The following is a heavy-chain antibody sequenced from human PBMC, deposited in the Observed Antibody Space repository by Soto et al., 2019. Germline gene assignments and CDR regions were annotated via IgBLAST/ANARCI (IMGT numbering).Heavy chain of an antibody. D-gene: IGHD3-10*01. CDR3: ARGSTASYPGSRIFDF. CDR2: ITSSSSYI. CDR1: GFTFSLYS. Sequence: GPVPAGGSLRLSCAASGFTFSLYSMIWVRQAPGKGLEGVASITSSSSYIYYEDSLKGRITISRDNAKNSLFLQLDSLRAEDTAVYFCARGSTASYPGSRIFDFWGRGTLVTVSS. V-gene: IGHV3-21*01. J-gene: IGHJ4*02.